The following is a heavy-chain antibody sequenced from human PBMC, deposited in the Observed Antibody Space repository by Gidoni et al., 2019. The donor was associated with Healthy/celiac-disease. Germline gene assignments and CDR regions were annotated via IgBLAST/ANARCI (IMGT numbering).Heavy chain of an antibody. Sequence: QMQLVQSGPEVKKPGTSVKVSCKASGFTFTSSAVQWVRQARGQRLEWIGWIVVGSGNTNYAQKFQESVTITRDMSTSTAYMELSSLRSEDTAVYYCAADLTTVTSEARSFDYWGQGTLVTVSS. CDR1: GFTFTSSA. CDR3: AADLTTVTSEARSFDY. J-gene: IGHJ4*02. V-gene: IGHV1-58*01. CDR2: IVVGSGNT. D-gene: IGHD4-4*01.